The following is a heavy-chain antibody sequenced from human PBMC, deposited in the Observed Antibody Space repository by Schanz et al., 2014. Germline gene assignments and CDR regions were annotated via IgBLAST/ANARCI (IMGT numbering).Heavy chain of an antibody. Sequence: QVPLVESGGGVVQPGRSLRLSCAASGFTFRSYGMHWVRQAPGKGLEWISAISGSGVSTHYADSVKGRFTISRDNAKNSLYLQMNSLRSEDTAVYYCARDGVDAAAGGNYWGQGTLVTVSS. J-gene: IGHJ4*02. CDR1: GFTFRSYG. CDR3: ARDGVDAAAGGNY. V-gene: IGHV3-NL1*01. CDR2: ISGSGVST. D-gene: IGHD6-13*01.